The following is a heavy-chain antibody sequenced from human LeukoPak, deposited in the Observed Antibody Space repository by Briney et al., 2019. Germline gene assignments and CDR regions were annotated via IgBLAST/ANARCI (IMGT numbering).Heavy chain of an antibody. Sequence: SETLSLTCTVAADPNSSSTYYWGWIRQPPGKGLEWIGSISYSGSTYYQPSLRSRVTISVDTSKNQFSLKLRSVTAADTAIYYCARDQGEGFLDCWGQGTLVTVSS. J-gene: IGHJ4*02. V-gene: IGHV4-39*07. CDR1: ADPNSSSTYY. CDR2: ISYSGST. D-gene: IGHD3-10*01. CDR3: ARDQGEGFLDC.